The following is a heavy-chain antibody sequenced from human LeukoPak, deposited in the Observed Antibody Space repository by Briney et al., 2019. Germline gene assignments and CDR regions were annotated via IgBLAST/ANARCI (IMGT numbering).Heavy chain of an antibody. CDR1: GGTFSSYA. CDR2: IIPFLAIA. V-gene: IGHV1-69*04. D-gene: IGHD4-17*01. Sequence: ASVKVSCKASGGTFSSYAISWVRQAPGQGLEWMGRIIPFLAIANYAQKFQGRVTITADKSTSTAYMELSSLRSEDTAVYYCARASKDYGDSDYWGQGTLVTVSS. J-gene: IGHJ4*02. CDR3: ARASKDYGDSDY.